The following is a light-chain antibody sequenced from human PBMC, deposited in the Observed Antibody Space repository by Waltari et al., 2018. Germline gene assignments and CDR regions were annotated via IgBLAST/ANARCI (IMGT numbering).Light chain of an antibody. Sequence: ELVMTQSPATLSVSPGERATLSCRASQSVSSNLARYQQKPGQAPRLLIFGASTRATGIPARCSGSGSGTEFTLTISSLQSEDFAIYYCQQYNNWPYTFGQGTKLEIK. CDR3: QQYNNWPYT. J-gene: IGKJ2*01. CDR1: QSVSSN. CDR2: GAS. V-gene: IGKV3-15*01.